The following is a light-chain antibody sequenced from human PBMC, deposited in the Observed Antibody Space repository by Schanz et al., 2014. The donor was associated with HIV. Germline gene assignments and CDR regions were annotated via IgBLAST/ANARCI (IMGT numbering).Light chain of an antibody. CDR2: DND. J-gene: IGLJ2*01. CDR3: ASWDSSLSVLL. CDR1: SSNIGNNY. Sequence: QSVLTQPPSVSAAPGQRVTISCSGSSSNIGNNYISWYQQLPGTAPKLLIYDNDKRPSGIPDRFSGSKSGTSATLGITGLQTGDEADYYCASWDSSLSVLLFGGGTKLTVL. V-gene: IGLV1-51*01.